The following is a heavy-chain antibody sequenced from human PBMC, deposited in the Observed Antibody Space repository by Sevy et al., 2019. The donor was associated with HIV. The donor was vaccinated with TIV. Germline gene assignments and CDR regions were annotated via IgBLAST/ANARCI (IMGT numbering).Heavy chain of an antibody. D-gene: IGHD6-19*01. CDR1: GLTFSSYA. CDR2: ISYDGSNK. CDR3: ASPGYSSGWLIDY. J-gene: IGHJ4*02. V-gene: IGHV3-30-3*01. Sequence: GGSLRLSCAASGLTFSSYAMHWVRQAPGKGLEWVAVISYDGSNKYYADSVKGRFTISRDNSKNTLYLQMNSLRAEDTAVYYCASPGYSSGWLIDYWGQGTLVTVSS.